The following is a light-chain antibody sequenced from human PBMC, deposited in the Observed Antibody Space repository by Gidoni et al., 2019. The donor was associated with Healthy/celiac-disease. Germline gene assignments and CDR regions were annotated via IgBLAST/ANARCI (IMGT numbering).Light chain of an antibody. Sequence: QSVLTQPPSVSAAPGQRVTLSCTGSSSNLGAGYDVHWYQQRPGTAPKLLIYGNSNRTSGVPDRFSGSKSGTSASLAITGLQAEDEADYYCQSYDSSLSGSKVFGTGTKVTVL. V-gene: IGLV1-40*01. CDR1: SSNLGAGYD. CDR2: GNS. CDR3: QSYDSSLSGSKV. J-gene: IGLJ1*01.